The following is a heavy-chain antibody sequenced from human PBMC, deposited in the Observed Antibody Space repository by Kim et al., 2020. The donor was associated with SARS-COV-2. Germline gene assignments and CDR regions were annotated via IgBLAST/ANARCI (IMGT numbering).Heavy chain of an antibody. CDR2: ISSSGSTI. V-gene: IGHV3-48*03. J-gene: IGHJ3*02. CDR3: AGDYYGSGSYRPYAFDI. D-gene: IGHD3-10*01. CDR1: GFTFSSYE. Sequence: GGSLRLSCAASGFTFSSYEMNWVRQAPGKGLEWVSYISSSGSTIYYADSVKGRFTISRDNAKNSLYLQMNSLRAEDTAVYYCAGDYYGSGSYRPYAFDIWGQGTMVTVSS.